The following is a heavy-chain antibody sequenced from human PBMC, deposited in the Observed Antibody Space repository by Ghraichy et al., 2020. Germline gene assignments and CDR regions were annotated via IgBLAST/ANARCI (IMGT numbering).Heavy chain of an antibody. CDR2: ITSSGSFK. D-gene: IGHD4-23*01. Sequence: GESLNISCVGSGFSFSSYSMNWVRQSPGKGLEWVSYITSSGSFKSYADSVRGRFTISRDNAQNLLYLQMNSLRDEDTALYFCARGSTVVRFYYYDDMDVWGQATTVTVSS. CDR3: ARGSTVVRFYYYDDMDV. V-gene: IGHV3-48*02. J-gene: IGHJ6*02. CDR1: GFSFSSYS.